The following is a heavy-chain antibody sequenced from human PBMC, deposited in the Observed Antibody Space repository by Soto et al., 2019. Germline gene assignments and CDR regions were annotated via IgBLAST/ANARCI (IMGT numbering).Heavy chain of an antibody. CDR3: ARGKAEYYDYVWGSYRPRGGRYFDY. CDR1: GGSISSGDYY. Sequence: SETLSLTCTVSGGSISSGDYYWSWIRQPPGKGLEWIGYIYYSGSTYYNPSLKSRVTISVDTSKNQFSLKLSSVTAADTAVYYCARGKAEYYDYVWGSYRPRGGRYFDYWGQGTLVTVSS. J-gene: IGHJ4*02. CDR2: IYYSGST. D-gene: IGHD3-16*02. V-gene: IGHV4-30-4*01.